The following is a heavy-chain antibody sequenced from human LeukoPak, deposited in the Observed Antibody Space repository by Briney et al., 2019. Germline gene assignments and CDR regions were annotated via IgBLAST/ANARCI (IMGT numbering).Heavy chain of an antibody. CDR2: INHSGST. CDR3: ARESMYYGSGSYYNY. V-gene: IGHV4-34*01. D-gene: IGHD3-10*01. CDR1: GGSFSGYY. J-gene: IGHJ4*02. Sequence: SETLSLTCAVYGGSFSGYYWSWIRQPPGKGLEWIGEINHSGSTNYNPSLKSRVTISVDTSKNQFSLKLSSVTAADTAVYYCARESMYYGSGSYYNYWGQGTLVTVSS.